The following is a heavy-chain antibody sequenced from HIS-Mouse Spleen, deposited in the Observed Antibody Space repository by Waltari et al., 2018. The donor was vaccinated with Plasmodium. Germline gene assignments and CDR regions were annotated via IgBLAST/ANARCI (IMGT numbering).Heavy chain of an antibody. CDR2: ISYDGSNK. CDR1: GFTFSILG. D-gene: IGHD6-13*01. J-gene: IGHJ4*02. Sequence: QVQLVESGGGVVQPGRSLRLSWAASGFTFSILGMPGVRRAPGKGLEWVAVISYDGSNKYYADSVKGRFTISRDNSKNTLYLQMNSLRAEDTAVYYCAKDRRSSSWYVDYWGQGTLVTVSS. CDR3: AKDRRSSSWYVDY. V-gene: IGHV3-30*18.